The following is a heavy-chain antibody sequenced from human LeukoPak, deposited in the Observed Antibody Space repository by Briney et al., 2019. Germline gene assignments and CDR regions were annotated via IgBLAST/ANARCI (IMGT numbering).Heavy chain of an antibody. Sequence: GGSLRLSCAVSGFTFSNLVMRCVRQAPGEGLESVSSITGGGGNTFYADSVKGRFTISRDNPMNTLYLQMDSLRADDTAVYYCAKGGRGQRVNFDCWGQGALVTVSS. J-gene: IGHJ4*02. V-gene: IGHV3-23*01. CDR1: GFTFSNLV. CDR3: AKGGRGQRVNFDC. CDR2: ITGGGGNT. D-gene: IGHD1-26*01.